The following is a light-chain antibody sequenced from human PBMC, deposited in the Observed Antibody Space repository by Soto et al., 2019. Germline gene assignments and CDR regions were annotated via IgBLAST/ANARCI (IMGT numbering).Light chain of an antibody. V-gene: IGKV3-20*01. Sequence: ENLFAQVPSTLSFSPGGRTTLPCRASQSVSSSYLAWYQQKPGQAPRLLIYGASSRATGIPDRFSGSGSGTDFTLTISRLEPEDFAVYYCQQYGSSRTFGQGTKVDIK. CDR3: QQYGSSRT. CDR2: GAS. J-gene: IGKJ1*01. CDR1: QSVSSSY.